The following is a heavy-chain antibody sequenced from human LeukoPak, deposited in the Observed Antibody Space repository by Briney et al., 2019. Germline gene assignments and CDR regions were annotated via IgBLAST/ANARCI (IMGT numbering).Heavy chain of an antibody. CDR2: INPNSGGT. Sequence: ASVKVSCKASGYTFTGYYMHWVRQAPGQGLEWMGRINPNSGGTNYAQKFQGRVTATRDTSISTAYMELSRLRSDDTAVYYCARTRYCSGGSCYSYYFDYWGQGTLVTVSS. D-gene: IGHD2-15*01. J-gene: IGHJ4*02. CDR1: GYTFTGYY. V-gene: IGHV1-2*06. CDR3: ARTRYCSGGSCYSYYFDY.